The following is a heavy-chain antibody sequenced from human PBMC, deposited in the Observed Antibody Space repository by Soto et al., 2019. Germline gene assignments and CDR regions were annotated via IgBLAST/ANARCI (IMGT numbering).Heavy chain of an antibody. Sequence: EVQLLESGGGLVQPGGSLRLSCATSGFTFSDHAMHWVRQAPGEGLEWVSGVRGDFVTTPYADSVKGRFTISRDKSKNTLYLQMSSLRDEDTAIYYCVKEGKMGVEVFDFWGQGTLVTVSS. J-gene: IGHJ4*02. CDR2: VRGDFVTT. D-gene: IGHD1-26*01. V-gene: IGHV3-23*01. CDR1: GFTFSDHA. CDR3: VKEGKMGVEVFDF.